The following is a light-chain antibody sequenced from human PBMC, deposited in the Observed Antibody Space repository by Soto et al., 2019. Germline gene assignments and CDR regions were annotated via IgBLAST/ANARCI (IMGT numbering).Light chain of an antibody. CDR2: GTS. CDR3: QQYGSSPLT. CDR1: QYVSTTF. Sequence: EIVLTQSPGTLSLSPGERATLSCRASQYVSTTFFDWYQQKPGQAPRLLIYGTSNRATGIPDRFSGSGSGTEFTLTISSPEPEDFAVYYCQQYGSSPLTVGGGNRMEIK. V-gene: IGKV3-20*01. J-gene: IGKJ4*01.